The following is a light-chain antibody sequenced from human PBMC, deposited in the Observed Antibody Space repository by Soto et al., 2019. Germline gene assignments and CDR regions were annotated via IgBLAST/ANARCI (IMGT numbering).Light chain of an antibody. J-gene: IGKJ1*01. Sequence: EIVMTQSPATLSVSPGERATLSCRAGQSVSSNLAWYQQKPGQAPRLLIYGASTRATGIPARFSGSGSGTEFTLTISSLQSEDFAVYYCQQYNNRTFGQGTKVEIK. V-gene: IGKV3-15*01. CDR3: QQYNNRT. CDR2: GAS. CDR1: QSVSSN.